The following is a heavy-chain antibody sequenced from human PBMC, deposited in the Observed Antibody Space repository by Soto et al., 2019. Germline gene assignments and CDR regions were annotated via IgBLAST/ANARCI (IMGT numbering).Heavy chain of an antibody. CDR3: ARVGGRGQRDAFDI. V-gene: IGHV1-69*13. Sequence: SVKVSCKAPGGTFSSYAISWVRQAPGQGLEWMGGIIPIFGTANYAQKFQGRVTITADESTSTAYMELSSLRSEDTAVYYCARVGGRGQRDAFDIWGQGTMVTVSS. CDR2: IIPIFGTA. CDR1: GGTFSSYA. D-gene: IGHD2-15*01. J-gene: IGHJ3*02.